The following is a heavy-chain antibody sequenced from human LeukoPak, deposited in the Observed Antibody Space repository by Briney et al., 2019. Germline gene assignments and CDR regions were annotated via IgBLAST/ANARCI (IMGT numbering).Heavy chain of an antibody. Sequence: PGGSLRLSCAASGFTVSSNYMSWVRQAPGKGLEWVSVIYSGGSTYYADSVKGRFTISRDNAKNSLYLQMNSLRAEDTALYYCAKTHRSGSSRGGYFDSWGQGTLVTVSS. CDR3: AKTHRSGSSRGGYFDS. J-gene: IGHJ4*02. CDR2: IYSGGST. V-gene: IGHV3-53*05. CDR1: GFTVSSNY. D-gene: IGHD6-19*01.